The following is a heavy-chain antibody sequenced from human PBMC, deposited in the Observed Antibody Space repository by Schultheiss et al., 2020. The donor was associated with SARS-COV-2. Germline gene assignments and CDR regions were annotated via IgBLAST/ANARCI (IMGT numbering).Heavy chain of an antibody. V-gene: IGHV4-59*13. J-gene: IGHJ5*02. CDR3: ARDRQVVPAAIYWFDP. Sequence: SETLSLTCTVSGGSISNYYWSWIRQPPGERLEWIGYVYFSGSTSYNPSLRGRVTMSVDTSKNQFSLKLSSVTAADTALYYCARDRQVVPAAIYWFDPWGQGALVTVAS. D-gene: IGHD2-2*01. CDR1: GGSISNYY. CDR2: VYFSGST.